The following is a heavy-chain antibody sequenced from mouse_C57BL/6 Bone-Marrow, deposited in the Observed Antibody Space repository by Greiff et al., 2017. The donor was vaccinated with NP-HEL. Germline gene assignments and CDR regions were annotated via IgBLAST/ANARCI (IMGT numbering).Heavy chain of an antibody. Sequence: EVKLMESGPGLVKPSQSLSLTCSVTGYSITSGYYWNWIRQFPGNKLEWMGYISYDGSNNYNPSLKNRITITRETSKNQFFLKFNSVTTEDTATYYCARRLRSGDYWGQGTTLTVSS. CDR2: ISYDGSN. V-gene: IGHV3-6*01. D-gene: IGHD1-1*01. J-gene: IGHJ2*01. CDR3: ARRLRSGDY. CDR1: GYSITSGYY.